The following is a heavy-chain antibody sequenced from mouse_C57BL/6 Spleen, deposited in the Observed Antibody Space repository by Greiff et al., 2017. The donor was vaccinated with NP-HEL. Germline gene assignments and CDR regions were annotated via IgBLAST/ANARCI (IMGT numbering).Heavy chain of an antibody. CDR2: ISSGGDYI. J-gene: IGHJ2*01. Sequence: EVKLEESGEGLVKPGGSLKLSCAASGFTFSSYAMSWVRQTPEKRLEWVAYISSGGDYIYYADTVKGRFTISRDNARNTLYLQMSSLKSEDTAMYYCTSLGYGSSYLDYWGQGTTLTVSS. CDR3: TSLGYGSSYLDY. D-gene: IGHD1-1*01. CDR1: GFTFSSYA. V-gene: IGHV5-9-1*02.